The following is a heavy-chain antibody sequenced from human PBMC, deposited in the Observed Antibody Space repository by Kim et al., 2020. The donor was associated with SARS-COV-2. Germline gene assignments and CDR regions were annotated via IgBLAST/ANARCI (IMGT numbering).Heavy chain of an antibody. CDR2: IKQDGSEK. D-gene: IGHD6-19*01. V-gene: IGHV3-7*01. CDR1: GFTFSSYW. J-gene: IGHJ6*03. CDR3: ARDQRETAYSSGWYNYYYYMDV. Sequence: GGSLRLSCAASGFTFSSYWMSWVRQDPGKGLEWVANIKQDGSEKYYVDSVKGRFTISRDNAKNSLYLQMNSLRAEDTAVYYCARDQRETAYSSGWYNYYYYMDVWGKGTTVTVSS.